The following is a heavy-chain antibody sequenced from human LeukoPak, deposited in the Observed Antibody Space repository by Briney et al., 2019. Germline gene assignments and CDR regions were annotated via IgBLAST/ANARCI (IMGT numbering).Heavy chain of an antibody. CDR3: APGVEVLVPDGVWFDP. Sequence: ASVKVSCKASGGTFSSYAISWVRQAPGQGLEWMGRTIPIFGIANCAQKFQGRVTITADKSTSTADMELSSLRSEDTAVYYCAPGVEVLVPDGVWFDPWGQGTLVTVSS. D-gene: IGHD2-2*01. V-gene: IGHV1-69*04. CDR2: TIPIFGIA. CDR1: GGTFSSYA. J-gene: IGHJ5*02.